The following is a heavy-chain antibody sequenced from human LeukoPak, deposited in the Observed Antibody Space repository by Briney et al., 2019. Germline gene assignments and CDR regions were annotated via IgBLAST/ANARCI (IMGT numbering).Heavy chain of an antibody. CDR1: GGTFSSYD. Sequence: GASVKASCKASGGTFSSYDISWVRQAPGGGLEWMGRIIPIFGTANYAQKFQGRVTITTDESTSTAYMELSSLRSEDTAVYYCASKDCTNGVCYIPYFDYWGQGTLVTVSS. CDR2: IIPIFGTA. J-gene: IGHJ4*02. D-gene: IGHD2-8*01. CDR3: ASKDCTNGVCYIPYFDY. V-gene: IGHV1-69*05.